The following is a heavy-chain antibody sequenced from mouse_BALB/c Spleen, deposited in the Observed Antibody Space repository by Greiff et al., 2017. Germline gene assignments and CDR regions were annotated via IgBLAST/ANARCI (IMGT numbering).Heavy chain of an antibody. CDR1: GYSITSDYA. Sequence: EVKLVESGPGLVKPSQSLSLTCTVTGYSITSDYAWNWIRQFPGNKLEWMGYISHSGSTSYNPSLKSRISITRDTSKNQFFLQLNSVTTEDTATYYCARLGHRGAMDYWGQGTSVTVSS. CDR3: ARLGHRGAMDY. CDR2: ISHSGST. J-gene: IGHJ4*01. V-gene: IGHV3-2*02. D-gene: IGHD6-1*01.